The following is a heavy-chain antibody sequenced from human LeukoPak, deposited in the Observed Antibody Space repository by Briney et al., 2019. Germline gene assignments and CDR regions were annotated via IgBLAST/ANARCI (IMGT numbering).Heavy chain of an antibody. CDR2: IYYSGST. CDR3: ASPFLGYCSGGSCPKTYYYYGMDV. CDR1: GGSISSSSYY. J-gene: IGHJ6*02. Sequence: SETLSLTCTVSGGSISSSSYYWGWIRQPPGKGLEWIGSIYYSGSTYYNPSLKSRVTVSVDTSKNQFSLKLSSVTAADTAVYYCASPFLGYCSGGSCPKTYYYYGMDVWGQGTTVTVSS. V-gene: IGHV4-39*01. D-gene: IGHD2-15*01.